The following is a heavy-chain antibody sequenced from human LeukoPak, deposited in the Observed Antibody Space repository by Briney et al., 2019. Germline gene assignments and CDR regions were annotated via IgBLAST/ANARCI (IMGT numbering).Heavy chain of an antibody. CDR3: ARLSSLVDAFDI. J-gene: IGHJ3*02. CDR1: GGSISSYY. D-gene: IGHD2-8*02. CDR2: IYYSGST. Sequence: PSETLSLTCTVSGGSISSYYWSWIRQPPGKGLEWIGYIYYSGSTNYNPSLKSRVTISVDTSMNQFSLKLSSVTAADTAVYYCARLSSLVDAFDIWGQGTMVTVSS. V-gene: IGHV4-59*08.